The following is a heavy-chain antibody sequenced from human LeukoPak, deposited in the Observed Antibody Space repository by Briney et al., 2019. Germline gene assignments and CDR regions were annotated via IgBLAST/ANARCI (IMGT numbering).Heavy chain of an antibody. V-gene: IGHV3-33*01. D-gene: IGHD1-1*01. CDR1: GFIFSDYG. J-gene: IGHJ4*02. Sequence: GRSLRLSCAVSGFIFSDYGFHWVRQAPGKGLEWVAVTRFDGSIKQYADSVKGRFTISRDDSKNTLYLQMNFLKSGDTAVYYCARWGGTRQYYFDYWGQGILVTVSS. CDR3: ARWGGTRQYYFDY. CDR2: TRFDGSIK.